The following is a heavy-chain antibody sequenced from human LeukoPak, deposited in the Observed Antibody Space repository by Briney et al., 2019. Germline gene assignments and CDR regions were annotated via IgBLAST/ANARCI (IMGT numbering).Heavy chain of an antibody. CDR2: IKEDGSEK. CDR3: ASGRQLGY. CDR1: GFTFSSYA. V-gene: IGHV3-7*01. D-gene: IGHD6-13*01. J-gene: IGHJ4*02. Sequence: GGSLRLSCAASGFTFSSYAMSWVRQAPGKGLEWVANIKEDGSEKYYVDSVKGRFTISRDNARNSLYLQMNSLRAEDTAVYYCASGRQLGYWGQGTLVTVSS.